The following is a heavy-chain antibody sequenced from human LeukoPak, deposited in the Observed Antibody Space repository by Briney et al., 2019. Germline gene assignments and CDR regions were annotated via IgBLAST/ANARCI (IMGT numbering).Heavy chain of an antibody. J-gene: IGHJ4*02. D-gene: IGHD2-2*01. CDR1: GGSFSGYY. CDR2: INHSGST. CDR3: ARGRRLVYCSSTSCYVHFDY. Sequence: SETLSLTCAVYGGSFSGYYWSWIRQPPGKGLEWIGEINHSGSTNYNPSLKSRVTISVDTSNNQFSLKLSSVTAADTAVYYCARGRRLVYCSSTSCYVHFDYWGQGTLVTVSS. V-gene: IGHV4-34*01.